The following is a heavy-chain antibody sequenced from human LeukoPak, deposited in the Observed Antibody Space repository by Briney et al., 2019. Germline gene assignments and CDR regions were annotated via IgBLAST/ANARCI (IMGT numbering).Heavy chain of an antibody. CDR1: GYTFTNYG. Sequence: PRASVKVSCKASGYTFTNYGITWVRQAPGQGLEWMGWLNTNNGNTNYAQNLRGRVTMTTDTSTDTAYMELSSLRSEDTAVYYCATAVRWELRHYMDVWGKGTTVTVSS. CDR3: ATAVRWELRHYMDV. D-gene: IGHD1-26*01. V-gene: IGHV1-18*01. CDR2: LNTNNGNT. J-gene: IGHJ6*03.